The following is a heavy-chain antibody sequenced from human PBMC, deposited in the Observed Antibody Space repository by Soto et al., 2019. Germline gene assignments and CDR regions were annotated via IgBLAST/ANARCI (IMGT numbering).Heavy chain of an antibody. CDR2: MSHSGGT. CDR3: ARVERGTATTVVDAFDI. V-gene: IGHV4-34*01. CDR1: GGFVSSGNYY. J-gene: IGHJ3*02. D-gene: IGHD1-1*01. Sequence: QEQLQQWGAGLLKPSETLSLTCAVYGGFVSSGNYYWSWIRQPPGKGLEWIGEMSHSGGTHFNPSLKSRVTISVDTSKNQFSLKMSSVTAADTALYYCARVERGTATTVVDAFDIWGPGKMVTVSS.